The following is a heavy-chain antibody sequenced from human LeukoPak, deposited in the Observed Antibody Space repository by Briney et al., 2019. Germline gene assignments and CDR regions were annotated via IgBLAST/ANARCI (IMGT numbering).Heavy chain of an antibody. Sequence: SETLSLTCTVSGGSISSYYWSWIRQPPGKGLEWIGYIYYSGSTYYNPSLKSRVTISVDTSKNQFSLKLSSVTAADTAVYYCARFGGITIFGVVKNWFDPWGQGTLVTVSS. D-gene: IGHD3-3*01. CDR2: IYYSGST. V-gene: IGHV4-59*06. J-gene: IGHJ5*02. CDR1: GGSISSYY. CDR3: ARFGGITIFGVVKNWFDP.